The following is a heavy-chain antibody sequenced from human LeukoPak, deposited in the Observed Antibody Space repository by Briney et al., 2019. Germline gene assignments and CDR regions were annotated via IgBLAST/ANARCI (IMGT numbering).Heavy chain of an antibody. V-gene: IGHV3-7*01. D-gene: IGHD3-22*01. CDR3: ARHYDGTAYSLDY. CDR2: IKQDGSQK. J-gene: IGHJ4*02. Sequence: PGGSLRLSCAASGFTFSSYAMHWVRQAPGKGLEWVANIKQDGSQKFYLDSVKGRFTISRDNAKDSLFLQMNSLRAEDTAVYYCARHYDGTAYSLDYWGQGTLVTVSS. CDR1: GFTFSSYA.